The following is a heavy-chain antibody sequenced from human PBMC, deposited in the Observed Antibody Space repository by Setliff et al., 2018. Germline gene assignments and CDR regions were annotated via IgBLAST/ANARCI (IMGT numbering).Heavy chain of an antibody. Sequence: KASETLSLTCAVYGGSFSGYYWSWIRQPPGKGLEWIGEINHSGSTNYNPSLKSRVTMSVDTSKNQFSLKLTSVTAADTAVYYCARGMTIFGAVNDYFEYWGQGTLVTVS. V-gene: IGHV4-34*01. D-gene: IGHD3-3*01. CDR3: ARGMTIFGAVNDYFEY. CDR2: INHSGST. J-gene: IGHJ4*02. CDR1: GGSFSGYY.